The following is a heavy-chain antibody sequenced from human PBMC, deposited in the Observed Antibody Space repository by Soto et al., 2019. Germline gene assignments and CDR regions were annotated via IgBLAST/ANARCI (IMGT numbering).Heavy chain of an antibody. CDR1: GGSISSTNSY. D-gene: IGHD1-1*01. Sequence: SETLSLTCTVSGGSISSTNSYWGWIRQPPGKGLEWIGSIYYSGTTYYNPSLKSRVTISVDTSKNQFSLKLTSVTAVDTAVYYCARREIQGTLAYWGQGTLVTVSS. V-gene: IGHV4-39*07. J-gene: IGHJ4*02. CDR3: ARREIQGTLAY. CDR2: IYYSGTT.